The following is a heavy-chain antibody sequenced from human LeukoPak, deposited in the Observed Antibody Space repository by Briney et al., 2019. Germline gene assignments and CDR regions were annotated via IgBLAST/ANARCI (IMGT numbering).Heavy chain of an antibody. V-gene: IGHV3-30*02. J-gene: IGHJ4*02. Sequence: GGSLRLSCAASGFTFSTYGMYWVRHAPDKGLDWAAFIPYDASNKYYADSVKGRFTISRDNSKNTLYLQMNSLRAEDTAVYYCAKVQDIVIIPGAVAFECWGQGTLVNVSS. D-gene: IGHD2-2*01. CDR3: AKVQDIVIIPGAVAFEC. CDR2: IPYDASNK. CDR1: GFTFSTYG.